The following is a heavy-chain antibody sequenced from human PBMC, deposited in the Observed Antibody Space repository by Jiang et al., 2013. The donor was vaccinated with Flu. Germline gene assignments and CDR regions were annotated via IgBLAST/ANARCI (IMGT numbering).Heavy chain of an antibody. J-gene: IGHJ4*02. D-gene: IGHD4-23*01. V-gene: IGHV4-34*01. CDR3: ARGGPGDGGNPFDY. CDR2: INHRGDT. CDR1: GGSLSGFY. Sequence: LLKPSETLSLTCAVYGGSLSGFYWDWIRQPPGRGPEWIGEINHRGDTGYNSSLKSRVTISIDMSKNQFSLKLNSVTAADTAVYYCARGGPGDGGNPFDYWGRGTPVTVSS.